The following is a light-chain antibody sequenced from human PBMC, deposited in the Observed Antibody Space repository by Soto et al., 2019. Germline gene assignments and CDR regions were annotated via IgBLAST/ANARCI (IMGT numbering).Light chain of an antibody. CDR3: SSYTSSSTPL. J-gene: IGLJ2*01. CDR2: EVS. Sequence: QSVLTQPASVSGSPGQSITISCTGTSSDVGGYNYVSWYQQHPGKAPKLMIYEVSNRPSGVSNRFSGSKCGNTASLTISGLQAEDEADYYCSSYTSSSTPLFGGGTKLTVL. CDR1: SSDVGGYNY. V-gene: IGLV2-14*01.